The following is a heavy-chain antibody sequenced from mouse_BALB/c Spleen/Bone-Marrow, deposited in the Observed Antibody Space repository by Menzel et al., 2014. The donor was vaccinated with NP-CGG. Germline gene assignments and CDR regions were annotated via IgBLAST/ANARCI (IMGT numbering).Heavy chain of an antibody. J-gene: IGHJ2*01. D-gene: IGHD2-14*01. CDR2: IHPNSGNT. V-gene: IGHV1S130*01. Sequence: VKLLESGSVLARPGASVKLSCKASGYTFTNSRIHWAKQRPGQGLEWIGEIHPNSGNTNFNEKFKVKATLTVDTSSSTAYVDVSSLTAEDSAVYYCARHHRYAYYFDYWGQGTTLTVSS. CDR1: GYTFTNSR. CDR3: ARHHRYAYYFDY.